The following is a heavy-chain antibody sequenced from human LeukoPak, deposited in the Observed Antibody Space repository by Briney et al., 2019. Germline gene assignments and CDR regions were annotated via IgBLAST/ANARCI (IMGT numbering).Heavy chain of an antibody. J-gene: IGHJ5*02. Sequence: ASVKVSCKASGYTFTSYGFSWVRQAPGQGLEWMGWISAYYGNTNYAQKLQGRVTMTTDTSTSTAYMELRSLRSDDTAVYYCARVVYSSSSDWFDPWGQGTLVTVSS. CDR2: ISAYYGNT. V-gene: IGHV1-18*01. D-gene: IGHD6-6*01. CDR3: ARVVYSSSSDWFDP. CDR1: GYTFTSYG.